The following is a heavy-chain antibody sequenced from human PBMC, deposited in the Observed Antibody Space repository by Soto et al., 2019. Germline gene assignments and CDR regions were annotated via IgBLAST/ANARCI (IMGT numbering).Heavy chain of an antibody. Sequence: QVQLVESGGGVVQPGRSLRLSCAASGFTFSSYGMHWVRQAPGKGLEWVAVVSYDGSNKYYADSVKGRFTISRDNSKSTLYLQMNTLRAKDTAVYYCAKDIGSSSWYWSATLDYWGQGTLVNVSS. CDR3: AKDIGSSSWYWSATLDY. D-gene: IGHD6-13*01. CDR2: VSYDGSNK. CDR1: GFTFSSYG. V-gene: IGHV3-30*18. J-gene: IGHJ4*02.